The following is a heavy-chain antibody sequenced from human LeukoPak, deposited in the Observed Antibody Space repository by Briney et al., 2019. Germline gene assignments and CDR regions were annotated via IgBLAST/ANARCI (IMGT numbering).Heavy chain of an antibody. CDR1: GGTFSSYA. J-gene: IGHJ6*04. Sequence: GALVKVSCKASGGTFSSYAISWVRQAPGQGLGWMGGIIPIFGTANYAQKFQGRVTITTDESTSTAYMELSSLRSEDTAVYYCARDTGPRYSYGGVYMDVWGKGTTVTVSS. CDR2: IIPIFGTA. D-gene: IGHD5-18*01. CDR3: ARDTGPRYSYGGVYMDV. V-gene: IGHV1-69*05.